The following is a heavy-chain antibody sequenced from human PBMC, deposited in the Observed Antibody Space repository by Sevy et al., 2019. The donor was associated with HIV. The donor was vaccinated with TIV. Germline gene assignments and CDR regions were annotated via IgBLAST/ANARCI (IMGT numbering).Heavy chain of an antibody. J-gene: IGHJ3*02. CDR1: GFSLTTSGLG. D-gene: IGHD3-22*01. CDR3: AHTSYYDSRETPYDAIDI. V-gene: IGHV2-5*01. CDR2: IYWSDDR. Sequence: SGPTLVKPTQTLTLTCTFSGFSLTTSGLGVGWIRQPPGNALEWLAIIYWSDDRRYNPSLKSRLTITKDTSKNQVVLTMTNMDPVDTATYDCAHTSYYDSRETPYDAIDIWGQGTTVTVSS.